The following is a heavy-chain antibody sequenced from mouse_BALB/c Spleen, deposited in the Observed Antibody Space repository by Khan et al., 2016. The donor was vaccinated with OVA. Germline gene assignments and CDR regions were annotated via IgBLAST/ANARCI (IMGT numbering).Heavy chain of an antibody. CDR2: IWAGGST. CDR3: ARNREPDYFDY. V-gene: IGHV2-9*02. J-gene: IGHJ2*01. CDR1: GFSLTSHG. Sequence: VQLVESGPGLVAPSQSLSITCTVSGFSLTSHGVHWVRQPPGKGLEWLGVIWAGGSTNYNSALMSRLSISKDSSKSQVFLKMNSLQTDDTVMYYCARNREPDYFDYWGQGTTLTVSS.